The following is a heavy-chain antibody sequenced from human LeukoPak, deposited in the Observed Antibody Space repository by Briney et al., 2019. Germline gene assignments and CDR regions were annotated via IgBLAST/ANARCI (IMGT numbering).Heavy chain of an antibody. D-gene: IGHD6-13*01. Sequence: SETLSLTCTVSGGSISSGGYYWSWIRQHPGKGLEWIGYIYYSGSTYYNPSLKSRVTISVDTSKNQFSLKLSSVTAADTAVYYCARELGSSSWSVFDYWGQGTLVTVSS. CDR1: GGSISSGGYY. J-gene: IGHJ4*02. V-gene: IGHV4-31*03. CDR2: IYYSGST. CDR3: ARELGSSSWSVFDY.